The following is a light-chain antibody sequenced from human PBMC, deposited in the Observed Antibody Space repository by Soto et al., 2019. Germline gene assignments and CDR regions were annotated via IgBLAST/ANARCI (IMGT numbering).Light chain of an antibody. V-gene: IGLV2-14*01. Sequence: QSVLTQPASVSGSPGQSITISCTGTSSDVGGYNYVSWYQQYPGKAPKLMIYDVSNRPSGVSNRFSGSKSGSTASLTISGLQAEDEGDYYCSSYTSSSTRVFGTGTKVTVL. CDR2: DVS. J-gene: IGLJ1*01. CDR1: SSDVGGYNY. CDR3: SSYTSSSTRV.